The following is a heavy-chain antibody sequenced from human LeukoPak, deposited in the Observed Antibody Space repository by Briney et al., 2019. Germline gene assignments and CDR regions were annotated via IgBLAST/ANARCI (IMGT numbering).Heavy chain of an antibody. CDR3: ATSHAAGSGGCFGWAFDI. D-gene: IGHD6-19*01. CDR2: IDPSDSYT. Sequence: GESLTISCKGSGYSFATYWISWVRQMAGEGLEWMGGIDPSDSYTNYSPSFQGHVTISADKSISTTYLQWSSLKASDTAIYYCATSHAAGSGGCFGWAFDIWGQGTMVTVS. J-gene: IGHJ3*02. CDR1: GYSFATYW. V-gene: IGHV5-10-1*01.